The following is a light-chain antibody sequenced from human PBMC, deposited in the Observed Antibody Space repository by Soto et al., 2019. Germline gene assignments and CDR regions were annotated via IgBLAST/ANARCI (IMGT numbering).Light chain of an antibody. Sequence: QSVLTQPPSVSGAPGQRVTISCTGSSSNIGAGYDVHWYQHLPGTAPKLLIYGNSNRPSGVPDRFSGSQSGTSASLAITGLQAEDEAEYYSQSYDSSLSGSVFGGGTKLTVL. CDR2: GNS. CDR1: SSNIGAGYD. V-gene: IGLV1-40*01. CDR3: QSYDSSLSGSV. J-gene: IGLJ2*01.